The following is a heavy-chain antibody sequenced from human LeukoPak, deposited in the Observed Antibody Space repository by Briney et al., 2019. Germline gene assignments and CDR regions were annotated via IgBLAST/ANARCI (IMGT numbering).Heavy chain of an antibody. Sequence: SETLSLTCTVSGGSINSYYWSWIRQPPGKGLEWIGYIYYSGSTNYNPSLESRVTISVDTSKNQFSLKLSSVTAADTAVYYCARDESGTSAFDIWGQGTMVTVSS. CDR1: GGSINSYY. V-gene: IGHV4-59*01. J-gene: IGHJ3*02. CDR2: IYYSGST. CDR3: ARDESGTSAFDI. D-gene: IGHD1-1*01.